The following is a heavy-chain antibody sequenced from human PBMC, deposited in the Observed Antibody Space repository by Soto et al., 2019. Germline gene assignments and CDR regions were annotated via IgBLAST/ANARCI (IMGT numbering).Heavy chain of an antibody. CDR1: GGSISSYY. CDR3: ARVKVVTAIFYAFNI. J-gene: IGHJ3*02. D-gene: IGHD2-21*02. CDR2: IYYSGST. V-gene: IGHV4-59*01. Sequence: SETLSLTCTVSGGSISSYYWSWIRQPPGKGLEWIGYIYYSGSTNYNPSLKSRVTISVDTSKNQFSLKLSSVTAADTALYYCARVKVVTAIFYAFNIWGQGKMVTVSS.